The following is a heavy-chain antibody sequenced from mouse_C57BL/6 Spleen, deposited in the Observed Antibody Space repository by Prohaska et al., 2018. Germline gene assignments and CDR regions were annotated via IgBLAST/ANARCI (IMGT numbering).Heavy chain of an antibody. CDR3: AKGLYWYFDV. V-gene: IGHV1-82*01. D-gene: IGHD3-3*01. J-gene: IGHJ1*03. CDR1: CYAFSSSW. CDR2: IYPGDGDT. Sequence: QVQLQQSGPELVTPGASVKISCKASCYAFSSSWMNWVKQRPGKGLEWIGRIYPGDGDTNYNGTFKGKATLTADKSSSTAYMQLSSLTSEDSAVYFCAKGLYWYFDVWGTGTTVTVSS.